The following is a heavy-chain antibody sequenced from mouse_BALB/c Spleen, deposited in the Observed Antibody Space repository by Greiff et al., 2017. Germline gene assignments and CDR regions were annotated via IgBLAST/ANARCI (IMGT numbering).Heavy chain of an antibody. D-gene: IGHD2-3*01. Sequence: QVQLQQSGPGLVAPSQSLSITCTVSGFSLTSYDISWIRQPPGKGLEWLGVIWTGGGTNYNSAFMSRLSISKDNSKSQVFLKMNSLQTDDTAIYYCVRDRGWSFAYWGQGTLVTVSA. V-gene: IGHV2-9-2*01. CDR2: IWTGGGT. J-gene: IGHJ3*01. CDR3: VRDRGWSFAY. CDR1: GFSLTSYD.